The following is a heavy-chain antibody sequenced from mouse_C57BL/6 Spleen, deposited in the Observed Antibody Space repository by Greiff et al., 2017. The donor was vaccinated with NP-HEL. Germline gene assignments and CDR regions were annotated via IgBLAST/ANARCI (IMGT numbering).Heavy chain of an antibody. CDR3: ARNYGSGHFDY. J-gene: IGHJ2*01. D-gene: IGHD1-1*01. CDR2: IYPGGGYT. V-gene: IGHV1-63*01. Sequence: QVQLKESGAELVRPGTSVKMSCKASGYTFTNYWIGWAKQRPGHGLEWIGDIYPGGGYTNYNEKFKGKATLTADKSSSTAYMQFSSLTSEDSAIYYCARNYGSGHFDYWGQGTTLTVSS. CDR1: GYTFTNYW.